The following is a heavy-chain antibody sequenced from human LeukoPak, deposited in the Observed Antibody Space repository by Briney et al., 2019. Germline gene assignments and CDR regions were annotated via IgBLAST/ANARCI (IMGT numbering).Heavy chain of an antibody. Sequence: GGSLRLSCAASGFTFSSYWMHWVRQAPGKGLVWVSRINSDGSSTSYADSVRGRFSISRDNAKNTLYLQMNSLRAEDTAVYYCAKDQAYCGGDCYSDYWGQGTLVTASS. J-gene: IGHJ4*02. CDR3: AKDQAYCGGDCYSDY. V-gene: IGHV3-74*01. CDR1: GFTFSSYW. CDR2: INSDGSST. D-gene: IGHD2-21*02.